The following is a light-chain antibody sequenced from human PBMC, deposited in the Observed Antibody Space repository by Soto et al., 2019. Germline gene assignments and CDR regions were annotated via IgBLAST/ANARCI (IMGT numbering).Light chain of an antibody. CDR3: QQYFNTPLT. V-gene: IGKV4-1*01. CDR2: WAS. CDR1: QNVLNRANDKNY. Sequence: DIVMTQSPDSLAVSLGERATINCKSSQNVLNRANDKNYIAWYQQKPGQPPKLLIYWASTRESDVPDRFSGIGSATDFTRTISSLQAGDVAVYFCQQYFNTPLTFGGGTKVEIK. J-gene: IGKJ4*01.